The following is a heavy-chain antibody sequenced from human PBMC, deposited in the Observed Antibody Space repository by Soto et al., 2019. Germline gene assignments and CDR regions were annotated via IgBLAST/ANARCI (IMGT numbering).Heavy chain of an antibody. CDR3: ARVVRGVVNWFDP. Sequence: HQVQSGPEVKKPGASSTVSCKTSGDTFTNFGLSWVRQAPGQGLEWMGWIATYNSNRNYAQKFQGRLTLTTDTSTSTAYMELKNLGYDDTAVYYCARVVRGVVNWFDPWGQGTLVTVSS. CDR1: GDTFTNFG. J-gene: IGHJ5*02. CDR2: IATYNSNR. V-gene: IGHV1-18*01. D-gene: IGHD3-10*01.